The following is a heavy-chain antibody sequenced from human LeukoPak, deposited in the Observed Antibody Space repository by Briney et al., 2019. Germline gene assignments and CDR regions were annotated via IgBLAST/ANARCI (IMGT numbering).Heavy chain of an antibody. J-gene: IGHJ3*02. Sequence: PGGSLRLSCAASGISFSRYWMHWVRQAPGKGLVWVSRIKSDGSSTSYADSVKGRFTISRDNAKNTLYLQINSLRAEDTAVYYCARVGARLGAFDIWGQGTMVTVSS. CDR2: IKSDGSST. D-gene: IGHD6-25*01. CDR3: ARVGARLGAFDI. CDR1: GISFSRYW. V-gene: IGHV3-74*01.